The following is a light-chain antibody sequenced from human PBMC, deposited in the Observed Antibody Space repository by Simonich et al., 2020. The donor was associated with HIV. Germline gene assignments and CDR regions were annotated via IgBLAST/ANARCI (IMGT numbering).Light chain of an antibody. V-gene: IGKV3-15*01. CDR2: YAS. CDR3: QQYNNWPSPFT. CDR1: QNIAGN. J-gene: IGKJ3*01. Sequence: EIVMTQSPATLSVSPGERATLSCRASQNIAGNLAWYQQKPGQAPRLLIYYASTRATGVPARFSGSGFGTDFTLTISSMQSEDFAVYYCQQYNNWPSPFTFGPGTKVDL.